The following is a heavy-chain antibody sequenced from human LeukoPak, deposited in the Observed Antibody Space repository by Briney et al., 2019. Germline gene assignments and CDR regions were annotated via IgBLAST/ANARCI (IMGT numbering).Heavy chain of an antibody. CDR1: GGTFSSYA. D-gene: IGHD4-17*01. V-gene: IGHV1-69*05. Sequence: SVKVSCKASGGTFSSYAISWVRQAPGQGLEWMGGIIPIFGTANYAQKFQGRVTITTDESTSTAYMKLSSLRSEDTAVYYCARVGGHDYGDYAFDYWGQGTLVTVSS. J-gene: IGHJ4*02. CDR3: ARVGGHDYGDYAFDY. CDR2: IIPIFGTA.